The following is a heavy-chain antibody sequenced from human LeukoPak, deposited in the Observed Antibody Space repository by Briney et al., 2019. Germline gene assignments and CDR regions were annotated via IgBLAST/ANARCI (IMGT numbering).Heavy chain of an antibody. CDR3: AKARSIDSSGYSS. CDR2: ISWNSGSI. D-gene: IGHD3-22*01. V-gene: IGHV3-9*03. Sequence: GRSLRLSCAASGFTFDDYAMHWVRQAPGKGLEGVSGISWNSGSIVYADSVKGRFTISRDNAKNSLYLQMNSLRAEDMALYYCAKARSIDSSGYSSWGQGTLVTVSS. J-gene: IGHJ4*02. CDR1: GFTFDDYA.